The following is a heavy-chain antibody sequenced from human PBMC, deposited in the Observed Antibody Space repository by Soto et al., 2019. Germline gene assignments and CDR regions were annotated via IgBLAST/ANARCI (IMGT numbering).Heavy chain of an antibody. V-gene: IGHV3-23*01. Sequence: GGSLRLSCAASGFTFSSYAMSWVRQAPGKGLEWVSAISGSGSSIYYADSVKGRFTISRDNSKNTLYLQMNSLRAEDTAVYYCAKDGSPLGLSNYVGYYYYMDVWGKGTTVTVSS. CDR1: GFTFSSYA. D-gene: IGHD4-4*01. CDR3: AKDGSPLGLSNYVGYYYYMDV. J-gene: IGHJ6*03. CDR2: ISGSGSSI.